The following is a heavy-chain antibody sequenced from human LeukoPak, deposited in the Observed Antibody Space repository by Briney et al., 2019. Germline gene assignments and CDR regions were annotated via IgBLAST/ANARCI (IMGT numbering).Heavy chain of an antibody. CDR1: GFTFSSYW. Sequence: GGSLRLSCAGSGFTFSSYWLHWVRQAPGQGLVWVSSINNDGSTRSYEDSVKGRFTISTDNAKNTLYLQMNSLRAEDKAVYYCASQYCGSTSCYGFDAFDIWGQGTKVTVSS. CDR2: INNDGSTR. CDR3: ASQYCGSTSCYGFDAFDI. J-gene: IGHJ3*02. V-gene: IGHV3-74*01. D-gene: IGHD2-2*01.